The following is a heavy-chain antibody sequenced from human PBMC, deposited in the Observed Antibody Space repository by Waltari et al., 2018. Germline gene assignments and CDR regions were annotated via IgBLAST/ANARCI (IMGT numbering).Heavy chain of an antibody. CDR1: GGSISSYY. CDR3: ARGPVRGLIDY. CDR2: IYYSGST. D-gene: IGHD3-10*02. Sequence: QVQLQESGPGLVKPSGTLSLTCTVSGGSISSYYWSWIRQPPGKGLAWIGYIYYSGSTNYNPTRKSRVTIAVDTSKNQFSLKLSSVTAADTAVYYCARGPVRGLIDYWGQGTLVTVAS. J-gene: IGHJ4*02. V-gene: IGHV4-59*01.